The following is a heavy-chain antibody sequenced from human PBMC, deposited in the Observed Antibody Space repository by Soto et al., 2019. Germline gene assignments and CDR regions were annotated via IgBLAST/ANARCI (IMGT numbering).Heavy chain of an antibody. V-gene: IGHV1-2*04. CDR3: ARGTAADYYDSSGYYPPLPHYYYGKDV. D-gene: IGHD3-22*01. CDR2: INPNSGGA. Sequence: ASVKVSCKASGYTFTGYYMHWVRQAPGQGLEWMGWINPNSGGANYAQKFQGWVTMTRDTSISTAYMELSRLRSDDTAVYYCARGTAADYYDSSGYYPPLPHYYYGKDVCGQGTTVTVSS. CDR1: GYTFTGYY. J-gene: IGHJ6*02.